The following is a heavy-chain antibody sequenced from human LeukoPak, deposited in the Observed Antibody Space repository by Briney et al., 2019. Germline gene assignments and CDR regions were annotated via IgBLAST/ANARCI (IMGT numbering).Heavy chain of an antibody. CDR2: ISGSGGST. Sequence: PGGSLRLSCAASGFTFSSYAMSWVRQAPGKGLEWVSAISGSGGSTYYADSVKGRFTISRDNSKNTLYLRMNSLRAEDTAVYYCAKDRGRYSGYDYADYWGQGTLVTVSS. V-gene: IGHV3-23*01. CDR3: AKDRGRYSGYDYADY. D-gene: IGHD5-12*01. J-gene: IGHJ4*02. CDR1: GFTFSSYA.